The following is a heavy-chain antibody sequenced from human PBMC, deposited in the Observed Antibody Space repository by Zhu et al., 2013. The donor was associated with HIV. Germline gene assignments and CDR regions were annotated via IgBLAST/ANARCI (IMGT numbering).Heavy chain of an antibody. CDR2: IIAIFGTA. V-gene: IGHV1-69*01. D-gene: IGHD1-26*01. CDR1: GYTFTSYD. J-gene: IGHJ4*02. CDR3: ARDEWELLGV. Sequence: QVQLMQSGAEVKKPGASVKVSCKASGYTFTSYDISWVRQAPGQGLEWMGGIIAIFGTANYAQKFQGRVTITADESTSTAYMELSSLRSEDTAVYYCARDEWELLGVWGQGTLVTVSS.